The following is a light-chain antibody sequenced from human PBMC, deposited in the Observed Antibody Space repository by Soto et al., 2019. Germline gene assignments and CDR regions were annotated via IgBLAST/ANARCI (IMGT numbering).Light chain of an antibody. CDR3: QQYGSSPRT. V-gene: IGKV3-20*01. J-gene: IGKJ1*01. Sequence: EIVMTQSPATLSVSPGERATLPCRASQSISGTLAWYQQKPGQAPRLLIYGASSRATGIPERFSGSGSVTDFTLTISRLEPEDFAVYFCQQYGSSPRTFGQGTKVDIK. CDR2: GAS. CDR1: QSISGT.